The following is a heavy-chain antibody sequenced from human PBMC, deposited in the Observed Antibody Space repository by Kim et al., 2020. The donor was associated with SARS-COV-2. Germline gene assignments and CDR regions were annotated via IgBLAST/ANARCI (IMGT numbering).Heavy chain of an antibody. CDR1: GFTFSNAW. D-gene: IGHD3-10*01. J-gene: IGHJ6*02. CDR2: IKSKTDGGTT. CDR3: TTDEAQIGWFGELFPPNRGYYYYGMDV. V-gene: IGHV3-15*01. Sequence: GGSLRLSCAASGFTFSNAWMSWVRQAPGKGLEWVGRIKSKTDGGTTDYAAPVKGRFTISRDDSKNTLYLQMNSLKTEDTAVYYCTTDEAQIGWFGELFPPNRGYYYYGMDVWGQGTTVTVSS.